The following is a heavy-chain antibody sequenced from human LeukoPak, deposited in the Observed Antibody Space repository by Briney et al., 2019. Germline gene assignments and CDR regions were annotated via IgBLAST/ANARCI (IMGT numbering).Heavy chain of an antibody. J-gene: IGHJ6*02. CDR3: AKDIWIQPLYYYYGMDV. D-gene: IGHD5-18*01. Sequence: PGGSLRLSCAASGFTFSSYSMNWVRQAPGKGLEWVSSISSSSSYIYYADSVKGRFTISRDNAKNSLYLQMNSLRAEDTALYYCAKDIWIQPLYYYYGMDVWGQGTTVTVSS. CDR1: GFTFSSYS. CDR2: ISSSSSYI. V-gene: IGHV3-21*04.